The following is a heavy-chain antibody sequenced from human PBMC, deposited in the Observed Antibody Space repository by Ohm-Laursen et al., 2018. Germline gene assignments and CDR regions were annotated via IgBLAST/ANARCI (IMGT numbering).Heavy chain of an antibody. CDR2: ISSSSSYI. CDR1: GFTFSSYS. J-gene: IGHJ4*02. Sequence: SQRLSCSASGFTFSSYSMNWVRKAPGKGLEWVSSISSSSSYIYYADSVKGRFTISRDNAKNSLYLQMNSLRAEDTAVYYCASAAVAESYYFDYWGQGTLVTVSS. V-gene: IGHV3-21*01. CDR3: ASAAVAESYYFDY. D-gene: IGHD6-19*01.